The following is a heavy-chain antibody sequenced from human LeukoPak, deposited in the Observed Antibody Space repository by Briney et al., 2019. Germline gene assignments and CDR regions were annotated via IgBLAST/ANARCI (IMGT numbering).Heavy chain of an antibody. V-gene: IGHV7-4-1*02. D-gene: IGHD3-10*01. J-gene: IGHJ4*02. CDR2: INTNTGNP. CDR3: ARVVKRFRRHETYFDY. CDR1: GYTFTSYA. Sequence: GASVKVSCKASGYTFTSYAMNWVRQAPGQGLEWMGWINTNTGNPTYAQGFTGRFVFSLDTSVSTAYLQISSLKAEDTAVYYCARVVKRFRRHETYFDYWGQGTLVTVSS.